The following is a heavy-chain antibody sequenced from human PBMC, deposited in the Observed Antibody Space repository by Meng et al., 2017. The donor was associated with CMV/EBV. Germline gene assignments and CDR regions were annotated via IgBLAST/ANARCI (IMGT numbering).Heavy chain of an antibody. V-gene: IGHV4-30-4*08. J-gene: IGHJ6*02. D-gene: IGHD2-2*01. CDR1: GGSISSGDYY. CDR3: ARGYCSSTSCYYYYAMDV. Sequence: SETLSLTCTVSGGSISSGDYYWSWIRQPPGKGLEWIGYIYYSRSTYYNPSLKSRVTISVDTSKNQFSLKLSSVTAADTAVYYCARGYCSSTSCYYYYAMDVWGQGTTVTVSS. CDR2: IYYSRST.